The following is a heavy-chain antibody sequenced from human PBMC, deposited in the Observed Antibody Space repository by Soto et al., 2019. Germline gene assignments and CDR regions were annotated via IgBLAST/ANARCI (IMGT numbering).Heavy chain of an antibody. D-gene: IGHD5-12*01. CDR2: IYDGGST. CDR1: GLTVRSNY. J-gene: IGHJ6*02. V-gene: IGHV3-53*04. CDR3: AKDRGYGGYYYAMDV. Sequence: EVQLVESGGGLVQPGGSLRLSCAASGLTVRSNYMSWVRQAPGKGLEWVSVIYDGGSTYYADSAKGRFTISRDNSENTLYLQMNSLRPEDTAVYNCAKDRGYGGYYYAMDVWGQGTTVTVSS.